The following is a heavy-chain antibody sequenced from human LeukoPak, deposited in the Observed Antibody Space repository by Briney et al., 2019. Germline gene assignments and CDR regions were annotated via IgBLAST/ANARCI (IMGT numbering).Heavy chain of an antibody. V-gene: IGHV1-18*01. J-gene: IGHJ4*02. CDR1: TSR. D-gene: IGHD5-24*01. CDR3: AREGRDGYNFDY. Sequence: ASVKVSCKATSRISWVRQAPGQGLEWMGWIGTYGGDTYYAQKFQGRITVTTDTSTSTVYMELSRLRSDDTAVYYCAREGRDGYNFDYWGQGTLVTVSS. CDR2: IGTYGGDT.